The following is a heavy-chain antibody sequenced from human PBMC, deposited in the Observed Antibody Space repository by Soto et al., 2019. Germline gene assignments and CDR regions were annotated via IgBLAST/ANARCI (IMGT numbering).Heavy chain of an antibody. J-gene: IGHJ4*02. V-gene: IGHV1-2*02. CDR3: ARGAPLPPLRYSGYDEARTLDY. Sequence: ASVKVSCKASGYTFTGYYMHWVRQAPGQGLEWMGWINPYSGGTNYAQKFQGRVTMTTDTSTSTAYMELRSLRSDDTAVYYCARGAPLPPLRYSGYDEARTLDYWGQGTLVTVSS. D-gene: IGHD5-12*01. CDR2: INPYSGGT. CDR1: GYTFTGYY.